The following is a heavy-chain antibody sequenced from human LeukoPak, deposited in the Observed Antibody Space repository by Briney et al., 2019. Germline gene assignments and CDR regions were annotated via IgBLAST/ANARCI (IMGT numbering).Heavy chain of an antibody. Sequence: ASVKVSCTTSGYTFTGYYLHWVRQAPGQGLEWMGWINPSSGGTNYAQKFQGRVTMTRDTSISTAYMELSRLRSDDTAVYYRARDLVTVTTPQIDYWGQGTLVTVSS. V-gene: IGHV1-2*02. CDR2: INPSSGGT. CDR3: ARDLVTVTTPQIDY. J-gene: IGHJ4*02. CDR1: GYTFTGYY. D-gene: IGHD4-11*01.